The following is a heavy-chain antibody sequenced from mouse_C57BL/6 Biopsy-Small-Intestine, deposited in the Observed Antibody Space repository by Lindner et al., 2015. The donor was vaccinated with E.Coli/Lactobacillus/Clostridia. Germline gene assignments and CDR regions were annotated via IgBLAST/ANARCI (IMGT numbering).Heavy chain of an antibody. V-gene: IGHV1-82*01. D-gene: IGHD1-1*01. CDR2: IYPGDGDT. CDR1: GYAFSSSW. Sequence: VQLQESGAELVRPGTSVKVSCKASGYAFSSSWMNWVKQRPGKGLEWIGRIYPGDGDTNYNGKFKGKATLTADKSSSTAYMELRSLTSEDTAVYYCARGSDYWGQGTTLTVSS. J-gene: IGHJ2*01. CDR3: ARGSDY.